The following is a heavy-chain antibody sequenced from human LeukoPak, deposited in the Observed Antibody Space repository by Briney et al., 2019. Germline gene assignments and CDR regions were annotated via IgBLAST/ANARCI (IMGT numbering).Heavy chain of an antibody. V-gene: IGHV4-4*09. CDR1: GASISTFL. CDR3: ARLVLGRRWESRGFYP. CDR2: IYTIGIT. D-gene: IGHD1-26*01. J-gene: IGHJ5*02. Sequence: ATLSFTCNASGASISTFLWSWIRQPPGRGLEWVRNIYTIGITNYNPSLQSRVTMSVDTSASQFSLNLTSVSAADTAVYYCARLVLGRRWESRGFYPWGQGTLVTVSS.